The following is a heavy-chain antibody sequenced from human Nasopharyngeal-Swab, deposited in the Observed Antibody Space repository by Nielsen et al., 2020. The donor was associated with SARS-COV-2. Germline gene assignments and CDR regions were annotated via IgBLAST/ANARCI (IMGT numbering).Heavy chain of an antibody. CDR1: GFTFSSYA. Sequence: GGSLRLYCAASGFTFSSYAMSWVRQAPGKGLEWVSAISGSGGSTYYADSVKGRFTISRDNSKNTLYLQMNSLRAEDTAVYYCAKDQGGSSWYGGAYYYYGMDVWGQGTTVTVSS. CDR3: AKDQGGSSWYGGAYYYYGMDV. V-gene: IGHV3-23*01. CDR2: ISGSGGST. D-gene: IGHD6-13*01. J-gene: IGHJ6*02.